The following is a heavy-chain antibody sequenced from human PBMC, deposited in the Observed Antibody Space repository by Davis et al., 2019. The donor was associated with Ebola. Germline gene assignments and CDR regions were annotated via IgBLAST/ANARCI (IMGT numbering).Heavy chain of an antibody. V-gene: IGHV1-2*02. Sequence: ASVKVSCKASGYTFTSYDFNWVRQAPGQGLEWMGWINPNSGGTNYAQKFQGRVTMTRDTSISTAYMELSRLRSDDTAVYYCARDLGMVYYYYMDVWGKGTTVTVSS. CDR3: ARDLGMVYYYYMDV. J-gene: IGHJ6*03. CDR1: GYTFTSYD. D-gene: IGHD7-27*01. CDR2: INPNSGGT.